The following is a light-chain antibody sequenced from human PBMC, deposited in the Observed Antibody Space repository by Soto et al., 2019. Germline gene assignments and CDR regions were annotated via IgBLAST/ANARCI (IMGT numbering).Light chain of an antibody. Sequence: EMVMTQSPAARAVSPGEGATLSCGASQSVSSNLAWYQQKPGQAPRLLIYGASTRATGIPARFSGSGSGTELTLAISSLQSEDFAVYYCQQYNNWPRTFGQGTKVDIK. CDR2: GAS. CDR3: QQYNNWPRT. CDR1: QSVSSN. V-gene: IGKV3-15*01. J-gene: IGKJ1*01.